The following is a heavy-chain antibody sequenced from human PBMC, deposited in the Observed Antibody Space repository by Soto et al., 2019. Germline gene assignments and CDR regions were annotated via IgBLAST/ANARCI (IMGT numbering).Heavy chain of an antibody. D-gene: IGHD2-21*02. CDR1: GYSFSNYW. Sequence: GESLKISCEGSGYSFSNYWIAWVRQMPGKGLEWMGIIYPGDSETRYNPSFEGHVTFSVDESINTAYLQWSSLQASDTAMYYCAREPTYCAGDCYYLDYWGQGTLVTVSS. CDR2: IYPGDSET. CDR3: AREPTYCAGDCYYLDY. V-gene: IGHV5-51*01. J-gene: IGHJ4*02.